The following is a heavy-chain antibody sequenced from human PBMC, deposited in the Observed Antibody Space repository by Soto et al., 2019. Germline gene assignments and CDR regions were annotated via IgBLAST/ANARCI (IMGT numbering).Heavy chain of an antibody. V-gene: IGHV4-4*07. CDR3: AREGSYSAYNFAHGIQLWSFDY. Sequence: PXETLSLTCTVAGFSINTFYWSWVRQPAGKGLEWIGRIFSSGSTSFNPSLESRVTMSVDMSKNHFSLKLTSVTAADMAVYYCAREGSYSAYNFAHGIQLWSFDYWGQGALVTVSS. D-gene: IGHD5-18*01. CDR2: IFSSGST. J-gene: IGHJ4*02. CDR1: GFSINTFY.